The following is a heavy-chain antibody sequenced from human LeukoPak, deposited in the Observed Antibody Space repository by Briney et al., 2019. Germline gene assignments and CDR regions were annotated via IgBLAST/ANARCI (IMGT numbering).Heavy chain of an antibody. CDR1: EFTFTFTD. V-gene: IGHV3-30-3*01. Sequence: GGSLRLSCAASEFTFTFTDAWFSWVRQAPGKGLEWVAVISYDGSNKYYADSVKGRFTISRDNSKNTMYLQMNSLRTEDTAVYYCARGGPLSYSGSLYGAFDIWGQGTMVTVSS. CDR3: ARGGPLSYSGSLYGAFDI. CDR2: ISYDGSNK. D-gene: IGHD1-26*01. J-gene: IGHJ3*02.